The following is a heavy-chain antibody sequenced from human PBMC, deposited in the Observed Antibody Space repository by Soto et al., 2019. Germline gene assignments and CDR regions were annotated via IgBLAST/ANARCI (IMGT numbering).Heavy chain of an antibody. J-gene: IGHJ4*02. CDR1: GNTFTKYY. V-gene: IGHV1-46*01. D-gene: IGHD3-22*01. CDR3: ASSSSGYPEY. Sequence: QVQVVQSGAEVKKPGASVKVSCEASGNTFTKYYIHWVRQAPGQGLEWMGAMNPDDGSASYAQKFRGRVTMTRVTSTRTVYMELRSLKNEDTAVYYCASSSSGYPEYWGQGTLVTVSS. CDR2: MNPDDGSA.